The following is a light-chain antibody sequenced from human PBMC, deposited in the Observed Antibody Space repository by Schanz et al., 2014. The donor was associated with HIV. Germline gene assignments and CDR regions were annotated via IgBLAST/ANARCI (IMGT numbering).Light chain of an antibody. CDR3: QQCVTYPYT. Sequence: DIQMTQPPSILSASVGDKVIISCRASQSISTWLAWYQQKPGKAPSLLIYEASTLESGVPSRFSGSGSGTEFTLTINSLQPEDFATYYCQQCVTYPYTFGQGTKLDIK. J-gene: IGKJ2*01. CDR1: QSISTW. CDR2: EAS. V-gene: IGKV1-5*03.